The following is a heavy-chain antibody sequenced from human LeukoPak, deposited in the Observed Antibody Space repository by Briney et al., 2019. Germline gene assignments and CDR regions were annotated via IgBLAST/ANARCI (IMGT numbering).Heavy chain of an antibody. J-gene: IGHJ4*02. Sequence: GGSLRLSCAASGFTFSSYWMSWVRQAPGKGLEWVANIKQDGSEKYYVDSVKGRFTISRDNAKNSLYLQMNSLRAEDTAVYYCARRIYCGGDCYYEDYWGQGTLVTVSS. D-gene: IGHD2-21*02. CDR3: ARRIYCGGDCYYEDY. CDR1: GFTFSSYW. V-gene: IGHV3-7*03. CDR2: IKQDGSEK.